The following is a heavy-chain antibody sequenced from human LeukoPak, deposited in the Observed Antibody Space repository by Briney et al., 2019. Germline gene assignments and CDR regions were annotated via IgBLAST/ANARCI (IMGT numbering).Heavy chain of an antibody. J-gene: IGHJ4*02. CDR2: IYYSGST. D-gene: IGHD3-10*01. Sequence: SETLSLTCTVSGGSISSYYWSWIRQPPGKGLEWIGYIYYSGSTNYNPSLKSRVSISVDTSKNQFSLKLSSVTAADTAVYYCAKGHYYGSGSYWVWGQGTLVTVSS. CDR3: AKGHYYGSGSYWV. CDR1: GGSISSYY. V-gene: IGHV4-59*01.